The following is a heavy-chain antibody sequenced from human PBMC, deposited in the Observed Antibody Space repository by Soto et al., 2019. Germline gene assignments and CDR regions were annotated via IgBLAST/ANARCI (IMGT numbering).Heavy chain of an antibody. CDR2: ISGYNGHT. CDR3: AREGEMPYYYYGLDV. D-gene: IGHD3-16*01. CDR1: GYTFTTYG. V-gene: IGHV1-18*01. J-gene: IGHJ6*02. Sequence: QVQLVQSGAEVRKPGASVKVSCKASGYTFTTYGISWVRQAPGQGIEWMGWISGYNGHTKYAQKFQGRVTMTTDTSTSTVYMDLRRLRSDDTAVYYCAREGEMPYYYYGLDVWGQGTTVTVSS.